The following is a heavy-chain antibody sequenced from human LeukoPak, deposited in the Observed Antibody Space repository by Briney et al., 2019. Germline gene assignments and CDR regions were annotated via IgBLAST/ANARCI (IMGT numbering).Heavy chain of an antibody. Sequence: SVKVSCKASGGTFSSYAISWVRQAPGQGLEWMGGIIPIFGTANYAQKFQGGVTITADKSTSTAYMELSNLRSEDTAVYYCARGLSYDILTGLPNWFDPWGQGTLVTVSS. D-gene: IGHD3-9*01. CDR3: ARGLSYDILTGLPNWFDP. CDR1: GGTFSSYA. CDR2: IIPIFGTA. V-gene: IGHV1-69*06. J-gene: IGHJ5*02.